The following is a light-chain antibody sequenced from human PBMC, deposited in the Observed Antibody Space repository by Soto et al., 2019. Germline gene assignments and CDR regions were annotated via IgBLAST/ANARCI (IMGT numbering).Light chain of an antibody. CDR1: SSDVGNYNL. CDR3: CSYAGSSTYV. J-gene: IGLJ1*01. CDR2: GVG. Sequence: QSALTQPASVSGSPGQSITISCTGTSSDVGNYNLVSWYQQHPGKAPKLMIYGVGNRPSGVSNRCSGSKSGNTASLTISGLQAEDEADYYCCSYAGSSTYVFGTGTKLTVL. V-gene: IGLV2-23*02.